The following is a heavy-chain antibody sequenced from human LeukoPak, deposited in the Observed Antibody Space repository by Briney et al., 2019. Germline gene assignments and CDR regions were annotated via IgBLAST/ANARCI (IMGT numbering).Heavy chain of an antibody. Sequence: SETLSLTCTVSGVSISGYYWSWIRQPPGKGLEWIGEINHSGRTNYNPSLKSRVTISVDTSKNQFSLKLSSVTATDTAMYYCARVKKKYYYGSGSFDPWGQGTLVTVSS. CDR2: INHSGRT. D-gene: IGHD3-10*01. V-gene: IGHV4-34*01. CDR1: GVSISGYY. J-gene: IGHJ5*02. CDR3: ARVKKKYYYGSGSFDP.